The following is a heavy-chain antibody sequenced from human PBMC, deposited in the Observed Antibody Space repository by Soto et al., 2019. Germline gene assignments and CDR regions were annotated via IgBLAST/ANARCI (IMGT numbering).Heavy chain of an antibody. CDR2: TNPSGGSA. CDR1: GYTFTSYF. CDR3: ARRILPGYFFDY. D-gene: IGHD2-15*01. V-gene: IGHV1-46*03. J-gene: IGHJ4*02. Sequence: QVQLVQSGAEVKKPGASVKVSCKASGYTFTSYFMYWVRQAPGQGLEWMGMTNPSGGSAGYAQKFQGRVTMTRETAKSKLYMKLSSLRSEDTAVYYCARRILPGYFFDYWGQGTRVTVSS.